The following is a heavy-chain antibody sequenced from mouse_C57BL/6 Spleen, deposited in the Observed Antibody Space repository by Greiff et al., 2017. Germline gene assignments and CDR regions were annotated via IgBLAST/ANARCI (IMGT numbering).Heavy chain of an antibody. CDR2: IWSGGST. D-gene: IGHD4-1*02. CDR3: ARNNWEDYFDY. CDR1: GFSLTSYG. V-gene: IGHV2-2*01. J-gene: IGHJ2*01. Sequence: QVQLKQSGPGLVQPSQSLSITCTVSGFSLTSYGVHWVRQSPGKGLEWLGVIWSGGSTDYNAAFISRLSISKDNSKSQVFLKMNSVQADDTAIYYCARNNWEDYFDYWGQGTTLTGSS.